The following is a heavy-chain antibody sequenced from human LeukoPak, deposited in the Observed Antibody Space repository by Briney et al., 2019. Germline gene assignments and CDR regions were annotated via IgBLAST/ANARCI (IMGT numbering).Heavy chain of an antibody. CDR2: IYYSGST. V-gene: IGHV4-59*01. D-gene: IGHD6-19*01. Sequence: PSETLSLTCTVSGGSISSYYWSWIRQPPGKGLEWIGYIYYSGSTNYNPSLKSRVTISVDTSKNQFSLKLSSVTAADTAVCYCARVYSSGWYADWYFDLWGRGTLVTVSS. CDR1: GGSISSYY. J-gene: IGHJ2*01. CDR3: ARVYSSGWYADWYFDL.